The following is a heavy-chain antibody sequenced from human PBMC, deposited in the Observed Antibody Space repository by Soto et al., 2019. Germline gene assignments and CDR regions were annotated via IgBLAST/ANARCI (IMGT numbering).Heavy chain of an antibody. CDR3: VRDGIGGCHFAS. CDR2: VNQDGSQS. CDR1: GFRFTSHW. J-gene: IGHJ4*02. Sequence: EVQLVESGGGLVQPGGSLRLSCEASGFRFTSHWMSWVRQAPGKGLEWVANVNQDGSQSYLVDSVKGRFISSRDNTKNSLYLQLSSLRAEDTAVYYCVRDGIGGCHFASWGQGTLVTVSS. V-gene: IGHV3-7*01. D-gene: IGHD6-19*01.